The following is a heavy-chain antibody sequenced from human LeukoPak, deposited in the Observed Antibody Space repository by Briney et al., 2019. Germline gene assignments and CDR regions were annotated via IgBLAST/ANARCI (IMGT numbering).Heavy chain of an antibody. J-gene: IGHJ6*03. CDR3: ARCLSRGKYDILTGNYMDV. D-gene: IGHD3-9*01. Sequence: ASVKVSCKASGYTFTGYYMHWVRQAPGQGLEWMGWINPNSGGTNYAQKFQGRVTMTRDTSISTAYMELSRLRSDDTAVYYCARCLSRGKYDILTGNYMDVWGKGTTVTVSS. V-gene: IGHV1-2*02. CDR2: INPNSGGT. CDR1: GYTFTGYY.